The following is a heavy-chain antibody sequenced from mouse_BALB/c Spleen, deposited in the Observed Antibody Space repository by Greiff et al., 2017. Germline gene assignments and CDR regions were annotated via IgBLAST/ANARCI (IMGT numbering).Heavy chain of an antibody. J-gene: IGHJ3*01. D-gene: IGHD1-1*01. CDR3: ARDYGSSSWLAY. CDR1: GFTFSSFG. CDR2: ISSGSSTI. V-gene: IGHV5-17*02. Sequence: EVNLVESGGGLVQPGGSRKLSCAASGFTFSSFGMHWVRQAPGQGLEWVAYISSGSSTIYYADTVKGRFTISRDNPKNTLFLQMTSLRSEDTAIYYCARDYGSSSWLAYWGQGTLVTVSA.